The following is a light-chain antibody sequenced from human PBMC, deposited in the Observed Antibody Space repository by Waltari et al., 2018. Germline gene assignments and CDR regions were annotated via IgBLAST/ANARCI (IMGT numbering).Light chain of an antibody. CDR3: QQYGISLT. CDR1: QSVSSSY. V-gene: IGKV3D-20*01. Sequence: ELVLTQSPATLSLSPGERATLSCGASQSVSSSYLACYQQKPGLAPRLLIYDASSRATGIPDRFSGSVSGTDFTLSISRLEPEDFAVYYCQQYGISLTFGGGTKVEIK. CDR2: DAS. J-gene: IGKJ4*01.